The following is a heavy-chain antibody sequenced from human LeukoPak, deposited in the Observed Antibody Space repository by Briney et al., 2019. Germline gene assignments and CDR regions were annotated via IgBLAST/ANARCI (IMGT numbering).Heavy chain of an antibody. J-gene: IGHJ4*02. CDR3: ARAYDSSGYYIY. Sequence: SVKVSCKASGGTFSSYAISWVRQAPGQGLEWMGRIIPILGIANYAQKFQGRVTITADKSTSTAYMELSSLRSEDTAVCYCARAYDSSGYYIYWGQGTLVTVSS. V-gene: IGHV1-69*04. CDR1: GGTFSSYA. CDR2: IIPILGIA. D-gene: IGHD3-22*01.